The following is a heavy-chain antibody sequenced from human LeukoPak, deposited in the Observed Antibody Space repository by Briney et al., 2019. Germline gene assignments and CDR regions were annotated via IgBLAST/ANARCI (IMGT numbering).Heavy chain of an antibody. CDR2: IYYSGST. CDR1: GGSISSGDYY. J-gene: IGHJ4*02. CDR3: ASAVASSIAAPGTIFDY. V-gene: IGHV4-30-4*01. D-gene: IGHD6-13*01. Sequence: SETLSHTCTVSGGSISSGDYYWSWIRQPPGKGLEWIGYIYYSGSTYYNPSLKSRVTISLDTSKNHFSLKLSSVTAADTAVYYCASAVASSIAAPGTIFDYWGQGTLVTVSS.